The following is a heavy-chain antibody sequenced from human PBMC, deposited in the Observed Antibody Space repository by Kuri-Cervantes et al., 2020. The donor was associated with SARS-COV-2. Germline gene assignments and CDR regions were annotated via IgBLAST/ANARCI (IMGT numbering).Heavy chain of an antibody. D-gene: IGHD4-23*01. Sequence: ASVKVSCKASGYTFTSYGISWVRQAPGQGLEWMGWISAYNGNTNYAQKLQGRVTMTTDTSTSTAYMELRSLRSEDTAVYYCAREADGDNLLDAFDIWGQGTMVTVSS. CDR2: ISAYNGNT. V-gene: IGHV1-18*01. J-gene: IGHJ3*02. CDR1: GYTFTSYG. CDR3: AREADGDNLLDAFDI.